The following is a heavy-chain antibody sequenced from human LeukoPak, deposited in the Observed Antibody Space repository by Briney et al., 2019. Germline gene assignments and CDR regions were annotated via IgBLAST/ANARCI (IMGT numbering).Heavy chain of an antibody. Sequence: GSLRLSCAASGFTFSSYAMNWVRQAPGKGLEWVSGISGSGGSTYYADSVKGRFTISRDNSKNTLYLQMNSLRVEDTAVYYCAKGGDYYGSGSYYDYWGQGTLVTASS. D-gene: IGHD3-10*01. V-gene: IGHV3-23*01. CDR3: AKGGDYYGSGSYYDY. J-gene: IGHJ4*02. CDR1: GFTFSSYA. CDR2: ISGSGGST.